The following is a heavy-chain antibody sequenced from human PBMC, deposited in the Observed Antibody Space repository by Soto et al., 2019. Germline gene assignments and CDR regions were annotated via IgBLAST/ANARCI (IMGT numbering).Heavy chain of an antibody. V-gene: IGHV1-69*01. J-gene: IGHJ4*02. CDR1: GVIFSTYA. CDR3: ARDRDDYGSGNYYNRIDF. CDR2: IIPLFGTP. D-gene: IGHD3-10*01. Sequence: QVQLVQSGAEVKKPGSSVKVSCKASGVIFSTYAISWLRQAPGQGLEWMGGIIPLFGTPNYAQRFQGRVTITAVESTSTAYMELSRLRSEDTAVYYCARDRDDYGSGNYYNRIDFWGQGTLVTVSS.